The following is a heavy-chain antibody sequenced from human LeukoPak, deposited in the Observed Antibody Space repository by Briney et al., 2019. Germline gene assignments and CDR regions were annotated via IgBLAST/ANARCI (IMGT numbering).Heavy chain of an antibody. D-gene: IGHD6-13*01. CDR3: ARPLKGMDYFDY. V-gene: IGHV4-39*07. Sequence: PSETLSLTCTVSGGSTSSSSYYWGWIRQPPGKGLEWIGSIYYSGSTYYNPSLKSRVTISVDTSKNQFSLKLSSVTAADTAVYYCARPLKGMDYFDYWGQGTLVTVSS. CDR1: GGSTSSSSYY. CDR2: IYYSGST. J-gene: IGHJ4*02.